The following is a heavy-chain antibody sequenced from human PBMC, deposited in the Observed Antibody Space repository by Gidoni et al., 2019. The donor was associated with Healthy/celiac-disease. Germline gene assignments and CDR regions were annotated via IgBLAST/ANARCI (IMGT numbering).Heavy chain of an antibody. Sequence: QVQLQQWGAGLLTPSETLSLPCAVYGGSFSGYYWSWIRQPPGKGVEWIGEINHSGSTNYNPSLKSRVIISINTSKNQFSLKLSSVTAADTAVYYCARGLDYGDYGVFDYWGQGTLVTVSS. D-gene: IGHD4-17*01. CDR1: GGSFSGYY. CDR3: ARGLDYGDYGVFDY. J-gene: IGHJ4*02. CDR2: INHSGST. V-gene: IGHV4-34*01.